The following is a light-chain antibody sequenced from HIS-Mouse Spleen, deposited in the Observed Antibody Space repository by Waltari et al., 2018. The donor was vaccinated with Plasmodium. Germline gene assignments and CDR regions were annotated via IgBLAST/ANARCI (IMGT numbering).Light chain of an antibody. V-gene: IGKV3-15*01. Sequence: EIVMTQSPATLSVSPGERATLSCRASQSVSSNLAWYQQKPGQAPRLLIDGASTRATGIPARFSGSWSGTEFTLTISSLQSEDFAVYYCQQYNNWPFTFGPGTKVDIK. CDR3: QQYNNWPFT. CDR2: GAS. J-gene: IGKJ3*01. CDR1: QSVSSN.